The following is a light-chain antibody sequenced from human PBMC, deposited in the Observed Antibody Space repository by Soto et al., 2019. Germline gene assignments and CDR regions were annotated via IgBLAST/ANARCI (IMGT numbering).Light chain of an antibody. Sequence: QSVLTQPASVSGSPGQSITISCTGTSSDVGGYNYVSWYQHHPGKAPKLLIYDVSNRPSGVSNRFSGSKSDNTASLTTSGLQPEDEAEYYCSSYTTSNPRQIVSGTGTKVTVL. CDR3: SSYTTSNPRQIV. CDR2: DVS. CDR1: SSDVGGYNY. V-gene: IGLV2-14*03. J-gene: IGLJ1*01.